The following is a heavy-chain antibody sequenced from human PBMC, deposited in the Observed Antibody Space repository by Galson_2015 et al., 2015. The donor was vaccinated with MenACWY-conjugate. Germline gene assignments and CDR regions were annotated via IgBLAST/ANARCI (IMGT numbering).Heavy chain of an antibody. Sequence: SLRLSCAASGFNFDDCTMHWVRQAPGKGLEWVSLVNWGGGYTYYADSVKGRFTISRDNSKNSLYLQMNSLRTEDTALYYCAKDPTVTTGYGVDVWGQGTTVTVSS. CDR1: GFNFDDCT. V-gene: IGHV3-43*01. CDR2: VNWGGGYT. J-gene: IGHJ6*02. D-gene: IGHD4-17*01. CDR3: AKDPTVTTGYGVDV.